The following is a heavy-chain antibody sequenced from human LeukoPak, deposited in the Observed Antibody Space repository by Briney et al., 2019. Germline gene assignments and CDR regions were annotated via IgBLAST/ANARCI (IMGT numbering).Heavy chain of an antibody. J-gene: IGHJ4*02. V-gene: IGHV1-18*01. D-gene: IGHD6-25*01. CDR2: VSAYNGNT. CDR1: GYTFTSYA. CDR3: GRHDGGSGWPWLGIDY. Sequence: ASVKVSCKASGYTFTSYAMNWVRQAPGQGLEWMGWVSAYNGNTNYAQKLQGRVTMTTDKPTSTVYMELRSLRSDDTAVYYCGRHDGGSGWPWLGIDYWGQGTLVTVSS.